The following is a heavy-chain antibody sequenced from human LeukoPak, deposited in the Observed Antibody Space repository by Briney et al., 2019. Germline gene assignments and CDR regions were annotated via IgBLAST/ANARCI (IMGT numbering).Heavy chain of an antibody. CDR3: ARDRPYCSGGSCYSRFDY. D-gene: IGHD2-15*01. J-gene: IGHJ4*02. CDR2: MNPNSGNT. V-gene: IGHV1-8*01. CDR1: GYTFTSYD. Sequence: VASVKVSCKASGYTFTSYDINWVRQATGQGLEWMGWMNPNSGNTGYAQKFQGRVTMTRNTSISTAYMELSSLRSEDTAVYYCARDRPYCSGGSCYSRFDYWGQGTLVTVSS.